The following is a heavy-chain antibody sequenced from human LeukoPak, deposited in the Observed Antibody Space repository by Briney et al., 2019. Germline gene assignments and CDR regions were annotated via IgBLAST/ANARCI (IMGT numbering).Heavy chain of an antibody. Sequence: GGSLRLSCAASGFTFSSYATSWVRQAPGKGLEWVSATSGSGGSTYYADSVKGRFTISRDNSKNTLYLQMNSLRAEDTAVYYCANSHSGSYTWFFWGQGTLVTVSS. V-gene: IGHV3-23*01. D-gene: IGHD1-26*01. J-gene: IGHJ4*02. CDR1: GFTFSSYA. CDR2: TSGSGGST. CDR3: ANSHSGSYTWFF.